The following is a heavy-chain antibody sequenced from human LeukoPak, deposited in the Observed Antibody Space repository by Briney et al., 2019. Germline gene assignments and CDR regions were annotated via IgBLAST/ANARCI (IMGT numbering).Heavy chain of an antibody. Sequence: GGSLRLSCVASGFTFTSHWMHWVRQAPGKGLVCVSRIKSDGTYSDYGDSVRGRFTISRDNAKDTLYLQMNSLRAEDTAVYFCARADYGDTSDPFDFWGQGTLVTVSS. V-gene: IGHV3-74*01. CDR2: IKSDGTYS. D-gene: IGHD4-17*01. CDR3: ARADYGDTSDPFDF. J-gene: IGHJ4*02. CDR1: GFTFTSHW.